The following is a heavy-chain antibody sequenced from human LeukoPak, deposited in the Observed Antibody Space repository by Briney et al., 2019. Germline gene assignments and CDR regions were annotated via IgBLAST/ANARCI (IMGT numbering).Heavy chain of an antibody. J-gene: IGHJ3*02. CDR3: ARTEWELLSAFDI. CDR1: GYSFTSYW. V-gene: IGHV5-51*01. Sequence: GESLKISCRGSGYSFTSYWIGWVRQMPGKGLEWMGIIYPGDSDTRYCPSFQGQVTISADKSISTAYLQWSSLKASDTAMYYCARTEWELLSAFDIWGQGTMVTVSS. CDR2: IYPGDSDT. D-gene: IGHD1-26*01.